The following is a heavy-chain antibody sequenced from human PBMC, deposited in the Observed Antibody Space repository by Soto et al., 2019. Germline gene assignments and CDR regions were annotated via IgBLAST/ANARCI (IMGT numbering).Heavy chain of an antibody. CDR2: IYYSRST. J-gene: IGHJ6*02. V-gene: IGHV4-59*01. CDR1: GGSISSYY. D-gene: IGHD6-6*01. CDR3: ARNLGARPPYYYYYYGMDV. Sequence: QVQLQESGPGLVKPSETLSLTCTVSGGSISSYYWSWIRQPPGKGLEWIGYIYYSRSTNYNPSLKSRVTISVDTSKNQFSLKLSSVTAADTAVYYCARNLGARPPYYYYYYGMDVWGQGTTVTVSS.